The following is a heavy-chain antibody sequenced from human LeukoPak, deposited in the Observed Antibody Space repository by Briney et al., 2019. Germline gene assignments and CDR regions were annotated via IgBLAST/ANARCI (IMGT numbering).Heavy chain of an antibody. J-gene: IGHJ4*02. D-gene: IGHD3-10*01. CDR1: GYIFTSVW. CDR3: ARRGVGVLTDH. Sequence: GESLKISCKTSGYIFTSVWIGWVRQKPGKGLEWVALIYPHNSQTIYSPPSEGQVTISADKSISTAYLQWNSLKASDTAMYYCARRGVGVLTDHWGPGTLVTVSS. CDR2: IYPHNSQT. V-gene: IGHV5-51*01.